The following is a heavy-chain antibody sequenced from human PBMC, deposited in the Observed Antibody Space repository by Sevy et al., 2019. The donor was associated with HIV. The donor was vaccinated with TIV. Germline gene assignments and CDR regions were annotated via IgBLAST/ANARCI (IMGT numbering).Heavy chain of an antibody. D-gene: IGHD3-9*01. CDR1: GIIFTSSG. J-gene: IGHJ6*02. V-gene: IGHV3-30*18. Sequence: GGSLRLSCVVSGIIFTSSGMHWVRQAPGKGLEWVAVISYNGRDKFYADSVKGRFTISRDNAKNILYLKMNGLRIEDTAVYYCAKDFTGYNGMDVWGQGTMVTVSS. CDR3: AKDFTGYNGMDV. CDR2: ISYNGRDK.